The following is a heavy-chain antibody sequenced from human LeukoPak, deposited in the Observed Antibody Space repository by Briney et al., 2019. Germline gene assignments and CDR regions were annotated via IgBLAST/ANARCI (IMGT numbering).Heavy chain of an antibody. CDR3: ARDKIRFSECYYMDV. D-gene: IGHD3-3*01. CDR1: GFTFSSYS. CDR2: ISSSSSYI. V-gene: IGHV3-21*01. Sequence: GGSLRLSCAASGFTFSSYSMNWVRQAPGKGLEWVSSISSSSSYIYYADSVKGRFTISRDNAKNSLYLQMNSLRAEDTAVYYCARDKIRFSECYYMDVWGKGTTVTVSS. J-gene: IGHJ6*03.